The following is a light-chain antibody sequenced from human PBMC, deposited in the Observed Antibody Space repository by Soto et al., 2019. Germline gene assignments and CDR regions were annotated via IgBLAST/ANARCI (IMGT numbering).Light chain of an antibody. CDR2: WAS. CDR1: QSGLYSCYNKNY. Sequence: DIVMTQSPDSLAVSLGERATINCKSSQSGLYSCYNKNYLSWYQQKPGQPPKLLIYWASTRESGVPDRFSGSGSGTDFTLTIMSPQAEDVAVYYCQQYYSTPHDFGPGTKVDIK. J-gene: IGKJ3*01. CDR3: QQYYSTPHD. V-gene: IGKV4-1*01.